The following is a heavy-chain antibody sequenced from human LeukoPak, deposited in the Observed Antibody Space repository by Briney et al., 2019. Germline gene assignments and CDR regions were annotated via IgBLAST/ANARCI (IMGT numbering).Heavy chain of an antibody. Sequence: PSETLSLTCAVYGGSFSGYYWSWIRQPPGKGLEWIGEINHSGSTNYNPSLKSRVTISVDTSKNQFSLKLSSVTAADTAVYYCAGNYYDSSGADYWGQGTLVTVSS. CDR1: GGSFSGYY. D-gene: IGHD3-22*01. J-gene: IGHJ4*02. CDR3: AGNYYDSSGADY. V-gene: IGHV4-34*01. CDR2: INHSGST.